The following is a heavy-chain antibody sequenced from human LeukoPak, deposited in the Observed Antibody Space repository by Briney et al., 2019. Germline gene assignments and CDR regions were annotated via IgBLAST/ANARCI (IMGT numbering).Heavy chain of an antibody. Sequence: ASVKVSCKASGYTFTGYYMHWVRQAPGQGLEWMGRINPNSGGTNYAQKFQGRVTTTRDTSISTAYMELSRLRSDDTAVYYCATDDYGDQTRWFDPWGQGTLVTVSS. CDR2: INPNSGGT. V-gene: IGHV1-2*06. CDR3: ATDDYGDQTRWFDP. CDR1: GYTFTGYY. D-gene: IGHD4-17*01. J-gene: IGHJ5*02.